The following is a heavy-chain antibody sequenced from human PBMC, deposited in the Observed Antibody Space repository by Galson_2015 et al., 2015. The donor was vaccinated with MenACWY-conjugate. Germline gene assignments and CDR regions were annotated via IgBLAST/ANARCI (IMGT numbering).Heavy chain of an antibody. D-gene: IGHD6-13*01. CDR1: GFTFSTYW. CDR3: VRDVCRSSSSWYDPDAFDN. J-gene: IGHJ3*02. V-gene: IGHV3-7*01. Sequence: SLRLSCEASGFTFSTYWMHWVRQAPGQGLEWVANIKQDGGEKYYVESVKGRFTISRDNAKNSLHLQMNSLRADDTAVYYCVRDVCRSSSSWYDPDAFDNWGQGTMVTVSS. CDR2: IKQDGGEK.